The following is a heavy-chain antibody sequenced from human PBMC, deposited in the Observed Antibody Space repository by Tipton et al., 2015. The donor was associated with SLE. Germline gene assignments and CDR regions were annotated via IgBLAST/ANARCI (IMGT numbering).Heavy chain of an antibody. J-gene: IGHJ3*02. V-gene: IGHV4-4*07. Sequence: TLSLTCTVSGGSISSYYWSWIRQPAGKGLEWIGRIYETGTVNYNRSLKSRVTMSVDTSKNQFSLKLSSVTAADTAVYYCARDRRNVFDIWGQGAMVTVSS. CDR2: IYETGTV. CDR3: ARDRRNVFDI. CDR1: GGSISSYY.